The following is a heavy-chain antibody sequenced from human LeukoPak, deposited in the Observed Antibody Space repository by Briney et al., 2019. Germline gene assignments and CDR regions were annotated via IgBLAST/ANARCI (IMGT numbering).Heavy chain of an antibody. V-gene: IGHV3-11*06. CDR3: ARESYHYYDSSGYYYGNYYYYGMDV. Sequence: GGALRLSCAASGFTFSDYYMSWIRQAPRKGLEWVSYISSSSSYTNYADSVKGRFTISRDNAKNSLYLQMNSLRAEDTAVYYCARESYHYYDSSGYYYGNYYYYGMDVWGQGTTVTVSS. CDR1: GFTFSDYY. J-gene: IGHJ6*02. D-gene: IGHD3-22*01. CDR2: ISSSSSYT.